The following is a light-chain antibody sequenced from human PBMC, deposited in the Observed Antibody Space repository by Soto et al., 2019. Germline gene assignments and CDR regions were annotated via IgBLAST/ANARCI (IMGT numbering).Light chain of an antibody. V-gene: IGKV1-39*01. Sequence: DIQMTQSPSSLSASVGDRVTLTCRASESIDNYLNWYQQKPGKAPKLLIYAASSLQSGVPSRFSGSGSGTDFTLTISSLQPDDFATYYCQQSYNTPRAFGPGTKVEI. CDR1: ESIDNY. J-gene: IGKJ1*01. CDR3: QQSYNTPRA. CDR2: AAS.